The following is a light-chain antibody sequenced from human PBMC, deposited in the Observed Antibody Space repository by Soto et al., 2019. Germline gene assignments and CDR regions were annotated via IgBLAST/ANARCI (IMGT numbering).Light chain of an antibody. CDR3: QQRSSWPPT. Sequence: EIVLTQSPATLSLSPGERATLSCRASQSVSSYLAWYQQRPGQAPRLLIYDASNRATGVPARFSGSGSGTDFTLTISSLEPEDFAVYYCQQRSSWPPTFGQGRLLEIK. CDR2: DAS. CDR1: QSVSSY. J-gene: IGKJ5*01. V-gene: IGKV3-11*01.